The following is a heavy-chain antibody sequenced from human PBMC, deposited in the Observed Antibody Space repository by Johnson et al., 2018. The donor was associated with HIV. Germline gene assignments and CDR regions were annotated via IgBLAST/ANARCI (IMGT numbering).Heavy chain of an antibody. Sequence: QVQLVESGGGVVQPGRSLRLSCAVSGFTFSSYGMYWVRRAPGKGLEWVAVISYDGSNKYYADSVKGRFTISRDNSKNTLYLQMNSLRAEDTAVYYCAKSGFSGSYQGAYDIWGQGTMVTVSS. D-gene: IGHD1-26*01. V-gene: IGHV3-30*18. CDR3: AKSGFSGSYQGAYDI. J-gene: IGHJ3*02. CDR1: GFTFSSYG. CDR2: ISYDGSNK.